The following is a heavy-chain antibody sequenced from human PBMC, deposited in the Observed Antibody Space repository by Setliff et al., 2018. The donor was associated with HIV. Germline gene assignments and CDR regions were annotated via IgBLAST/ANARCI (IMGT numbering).Heavy chain of an antibody. J-gene: IGHJ4*02. CDR2: INHNKSS. CDR1: GYSISSGYY. Sequence: PSETLSLTCGVSGYSISSGYYWGWIRQPPGKGLEWIGEINHNKSSDYNPSLKSRVTMSVDTSKNQFSLKVKSVTAADTAVYYCARQKKSSSWSPNDYWGQGTLVTSPQ. CDR3: ARQKKSSSWSPNDY. D-gene: IGHD2-2*01. V-gene: IGHV4-38-2*01.